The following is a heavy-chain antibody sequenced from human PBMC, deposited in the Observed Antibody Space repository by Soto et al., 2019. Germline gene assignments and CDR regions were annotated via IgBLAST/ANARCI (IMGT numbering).Heavy chain of an antibody. V-gene: IGHV4-34*01. D-gene: IGHD2-2*01. CDR2: INHSGST. Sequence: QVQLQQWGAGLLKPSETLSLTCAVYGGSFSGYYWSWIRQPPGKGLEWIGEINHSGSTNYNPSLKRRVTISVDTSKNQFSLKLSSVTAADTAVYYCARVERDIVVVPAAMFGFDPWGQGTLVTVSS. CDR3: ARVERDIVVVPAAMFGFDP. CDR1: GGSFSGYY. J-gene: IGHJ5*02.